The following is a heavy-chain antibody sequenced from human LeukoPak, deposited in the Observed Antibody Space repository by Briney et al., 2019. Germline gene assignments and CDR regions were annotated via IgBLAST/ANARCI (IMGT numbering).Heavy chain of an antibody. CDR3: AKDIVVVPAARAFDAFDI. D-gene: IGHD2-2*01. J-gene: IGHJ3*02. CDR1: GFTFSSYA. CDR2: ISGSGGST. V-gene: IGHV3-23*01. Sequence: GGSLRLSCPASGFTFSSYAMSWVRQAPGKGLEWVSAISGSGGSTYYADSVKGRFTISRDNSKNTLYLQMNSLRAEDTAVYYCAKDIVVVPAARAFDAFDIWGQGTMVTVSS.